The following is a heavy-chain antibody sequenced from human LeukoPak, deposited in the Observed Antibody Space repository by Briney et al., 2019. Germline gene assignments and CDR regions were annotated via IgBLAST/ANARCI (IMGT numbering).Heavy chain of an antibody. D-gene: IGHD2-15*01. CDR1: GFTFSSYA. J-gene: IGHJ2*01. CDR2: ISYDGSNK. V-gene: IGHV3-30-3*01. Sequence: GGSLRLSCAASGFTFSSYAMHWVRQAPGKGLEWVAVISYDGSNKYYADSVKGRFTISRDNSKNTLYLQMNSLRAEDTAVYYCARDHQVAATHWYFDLWGRGTLVTVSS. CDR3: ARDHQVAATHWYFDL.